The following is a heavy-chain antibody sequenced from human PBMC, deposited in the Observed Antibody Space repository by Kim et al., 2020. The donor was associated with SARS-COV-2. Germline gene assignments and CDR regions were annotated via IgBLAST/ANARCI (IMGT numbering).Heavy chain of an antibody. CDR3: ARETMSSFDR. CDR2: IKSDGSTI. J-gene: IGHJ5*02. CDR1: GFTFSGYW. D-gene: IGHD3-10*02. V-gene: IGHV3-74*01. Sequence: GGSLRLSCAASGFTFSGYWMVWVRQAPGEGLVWVSQIKSDGSTITYADPVKGRFTISRDNAKNILYLQMNSLRAEDTAVYYCARETMSSFDRWGQGTLVTVSS.